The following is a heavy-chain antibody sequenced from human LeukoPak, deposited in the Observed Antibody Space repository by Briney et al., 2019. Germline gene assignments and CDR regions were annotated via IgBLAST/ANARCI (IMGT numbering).Heavy chain of an antibody. CDR3: ARGRGWRWLQYNWFDP. Sequence: SETLSLTCAVYGGSFSGYYWSWIRQPSGKGLEWIGEINHSGSTNYNPSLKSRVAISVDTSKNQFSLKLSSVTAADTAVYYCARGRGWRWLQYNWFDPWGQGTLVTVSS. CDR1: GGSFSGYY. CDR2: INHSGST. V-gene: IGHV4-34*01. D-gene: IGHD5-24*01. J-gene: IGHJ5*02.